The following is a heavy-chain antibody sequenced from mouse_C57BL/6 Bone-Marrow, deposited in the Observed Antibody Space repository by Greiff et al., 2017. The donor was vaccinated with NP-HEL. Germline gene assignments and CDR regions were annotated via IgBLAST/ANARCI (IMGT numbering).Heavy chain of an antibody. CDR2: IDPSDSYT. V-gene: IGHV1-50*01. D-gene: IGHD4-1*01. CDR1: GYTFTSYW. Sequence: QVQLQQPGAELVKPGASVKLSCKASGYTFTSYWMQWVKQRPGQGLEWIGEIDPSDSYTNYNQKFKGKATLTVDTSSSTAYMQLSSLTSDDSAVYYCARTGTPFAYWGQGTLVTVSA. J-gene: IGHJ3*01. CDR3: ARTGTPFAY.